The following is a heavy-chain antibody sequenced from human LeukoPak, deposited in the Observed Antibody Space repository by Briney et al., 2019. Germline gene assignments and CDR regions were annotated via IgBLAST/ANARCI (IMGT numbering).Heavy chain of an antibody. CDR1: GFTFGDYA. CDR3: RGDSSGYYSDYGMDV. D-gene: IGHD3-22*01. CDR2: IRSKAYGGTT. J-gene: IGHJ6*02. Sequence: GGSLRLSCTASGFTFGDYAMSWVRQAPGKGLEWVSFIRSKAYGGTTEYAASVKGRFTISRDDSKSIAYLQMNSLRTEDTAVYYCRGDSSGYYSDYGMDVWGQGTTVTVSS. V-gene: IGHV3-49*04.